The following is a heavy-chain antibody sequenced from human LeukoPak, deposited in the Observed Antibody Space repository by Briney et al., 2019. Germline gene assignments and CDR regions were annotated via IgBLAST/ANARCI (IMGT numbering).Heavy chain of an antibody. J-gene: IGHJ4*02. CDR2: ISDSDDST. Sequence: GGSLRLSCAASGFTFSSHAMSWVRQAPGKGLAWVSIISDSDDSTYYADSVKGRFTISRDNSKNTLYLQMNSLRGEDTAVYYCATDGYSSSWPTPNWGQGTLVTVSS. CDR1: GFTFSSHA. D-gene: IGHD6-13*01. V-gene: IGHV3-23*01. CDR3: ATDGYSSSWPTPN.